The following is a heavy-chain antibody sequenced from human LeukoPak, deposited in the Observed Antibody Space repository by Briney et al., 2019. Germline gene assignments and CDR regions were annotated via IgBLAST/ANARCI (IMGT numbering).Heavy chain of an antibody. CDR2: INSDGSTT. Sequence: GGSLRLSCTASKFSFSNYWVFWVRQAPGEGLVWVSRINSDGSTTGYADSVQGRFTISRDNAKNTLYLEMNSLRAEDTAVYYCARDVSAAVMPCYYYGMDVWGQGTTVTVSS. V-gene: IGHV3-74*01. J-gene: IGHJ6*02. CDR1: KFSFSNYW. CDR3: ARDVSAAVMPCYYYGMDV. D-gene: IGHD2-21*01.